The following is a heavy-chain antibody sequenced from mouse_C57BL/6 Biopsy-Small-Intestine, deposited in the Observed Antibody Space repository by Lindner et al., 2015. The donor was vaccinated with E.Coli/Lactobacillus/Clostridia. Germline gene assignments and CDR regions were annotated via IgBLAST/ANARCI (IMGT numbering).Heavy chain of an antibody. Sequence: EVQLQESGGDLVKPGGSLKLSCAASGFTFSTYGMSWVRQTPDKRLEWVATISSGGTYTYYSDSVKGRFTISRDNAENTLCLQMSSLKSEDTAMYYCARTFTPVGPFDYWGQGATLTVSS. V-gene: IGHV5-6*01. CDR1: GFTFSTYG. CDR2: ISSGGTYT. CDR3: ARTFTPVGPFDY. D-gene: IGHD1-1*01. J-gene: IGHJ2*01.